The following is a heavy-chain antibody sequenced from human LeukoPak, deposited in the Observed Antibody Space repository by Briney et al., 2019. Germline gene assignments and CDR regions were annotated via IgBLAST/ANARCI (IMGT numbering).Heavy chain of an antibody. CDR2: IYPGDSDT. Sequence: GETLKISCKGSGYSFTNYWVGWVRQMPGKGLEWMGIIYPGDSDTRYSPSLQGQVTISADKSISSAYLQWSSLKASDTAMYYCARLDVLTGYPFDYWGQGTLVTVSS. CDR1: GYSFTNYW. V-gene: IGHV5-51*01. CDR3: ARLDVLTGYPFDY. J-gene: IGHJ4*02. D-gene: IGHD3-9*01.